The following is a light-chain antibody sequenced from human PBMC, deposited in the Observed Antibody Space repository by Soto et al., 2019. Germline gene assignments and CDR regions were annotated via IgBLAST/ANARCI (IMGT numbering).Light chain of an antibody. CDR3: QKYSSALTWS. CDR1: QGISNY. Sequence: DIQMTQSPSSLSASVGDRVTITCRASQGISNYLAWYQQKPWKVPKLLIYAASTLQSGVPSRFSGSGSGTDFTLTISSLQPEDVATYYFQKYSSALTWSFGQGTKVEIK. V-gene: IGKV1-27*01. CDR2: AAS. J-gene: IGKJ1*01.